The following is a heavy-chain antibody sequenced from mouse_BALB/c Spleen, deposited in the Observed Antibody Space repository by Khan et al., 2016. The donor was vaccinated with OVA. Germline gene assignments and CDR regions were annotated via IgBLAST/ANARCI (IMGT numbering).Heavy chain of an antibody. Sequence: EVELVESGGGLVKPGGSLKVSCAASGFTFSNYAMSWVRQTPEKRLEWVASISSGGRTYYPDSVKGRFTISRANARNILYLQMSSLRSEDTAMYYCARDYWFVYWGQGTLVTVSA. V-gene: IGHV5-6-5*01. CDR3: ARDYWFVY. CDR2: ISSGGRT. J-gene: IGHJ3*01. CDR1: GFTFSNYA.